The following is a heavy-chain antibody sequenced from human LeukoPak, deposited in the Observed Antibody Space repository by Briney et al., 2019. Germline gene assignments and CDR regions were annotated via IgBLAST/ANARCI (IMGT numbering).Heavy chain of an antibody. D-gene: IGHD3-3*02. CDR2: ISSSSSYI. V-gene: IGHV3-21*01. CDR3: ARALGGSYGMDV. J-gene: IGHJ6*02. CDR1: GFTFSSYW. Sequence: GGSLRLSCAASGFTFSSYWMNWVRQAPGKGLEWVSSISSSSSYIYYADSVKGRFTISRGNAKNSLYLQMNSLRAEDTAVYYCARALGGSYGMDVWAEGPRSPSP.